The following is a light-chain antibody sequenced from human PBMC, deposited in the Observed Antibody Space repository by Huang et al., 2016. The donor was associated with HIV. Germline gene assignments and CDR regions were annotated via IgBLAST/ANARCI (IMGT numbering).Light chain of an antibody. CDR2: AAS. J-gene: IGKJ1*01. V-gene: IGKV1-27*01. Sequence: IQMTQSPPPLSVSIGDRVTLTCRASQDITNFLAWYQQKPGGVPTLLIYAASTLQTGVPSRFSGSGSGTDFTLTITSLQPEDVATYYCQKCNSGHRTFGEGTKVEVK. CDR1: QDITNF. CDR3: QKCNSGHRT.